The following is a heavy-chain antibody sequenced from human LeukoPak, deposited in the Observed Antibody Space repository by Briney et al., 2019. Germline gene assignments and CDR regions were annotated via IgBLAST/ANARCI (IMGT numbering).Heavy chain of an antibody. V-gene: IGHV4-31*01. CDR1: GGSISSGGYY. Sequence: PSQTLSLTCTVSGGSISSGGYYWRWVRQHPGKGLEWIGYIYYSGNTYYNPSLKSLVTISVDTSKNQFSLKLSSVTAADTAVYYCARTYGAGLSAFDIWGQGTMVTVSS. J-gene: IGHJ3*02. D-gene: IGHD3-10*01. CDR2: IYYSGNT. CDR3: ARTYGAGLSAFDI.